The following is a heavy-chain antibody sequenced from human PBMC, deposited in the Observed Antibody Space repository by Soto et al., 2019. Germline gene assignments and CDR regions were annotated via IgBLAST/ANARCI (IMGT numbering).Heavy chain of an antibody. CDR2: IYWDDDK. CDR1: GFSLTTSGVG. D-gene: IGHD3-3*01. J-gene: IGHJ4*02. Sequence: QITLNESGPTVVKPAETLTLTCTFSGFSLTTSGVGVGWIRQSPGKAPEWLALIYWDDDKRYSASLKSRLTITKDTPKNQVVLTMARVDPADTATYYCAHRILRTVFGLVTTTAIYFDFWAQGTPVGVSS. CDR3: AHRILRTVFGLVTTTAIYFDF. V-gene: IGHV2-5*02.